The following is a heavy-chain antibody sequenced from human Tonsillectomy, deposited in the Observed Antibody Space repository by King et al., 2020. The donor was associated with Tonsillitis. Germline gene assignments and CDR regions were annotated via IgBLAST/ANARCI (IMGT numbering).Heavy chain of an antibody. Sequence: QLVQSGAEVKKPGESLKISCKGSGYSFTSYWIAWVRQMPGKGLEWMGIIYPGDSDTRYSPSLQGQVTISADQSISTAYLQWSSLMASDTAIYYCARIAAARNWFDPWGQGTLVTVSS. V-gene: IGHV5-51*01. CDR2: IYPGDSDT. D-gene: IGHD6-13*01. CDR3: ARIAAARNWFDP. J-gene: IGHJ5*02. CDR1: GYSFTSYW.